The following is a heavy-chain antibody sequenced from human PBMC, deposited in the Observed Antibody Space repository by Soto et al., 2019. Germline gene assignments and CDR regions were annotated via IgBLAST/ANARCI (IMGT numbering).Heavy chain of an antibody. D-gene: IGHD3-16*01. CDR3: AGITLRRTRNGMDV. V-gene: IGHV1-8*01. CDR2: MNPHSGKT. CDR1: ASTFSNYD. J-gene: IGHJ6*02. Sequence: ASVKVSCRASASTFSNYDFNWVRQAPGQGLEWMGWMNPHSGKTGYAQKFQGRLTMTRNSSISTAYMELSSLTSEDKAVYYCAGITLRRTRNGMDVWGQGSTVPVS.